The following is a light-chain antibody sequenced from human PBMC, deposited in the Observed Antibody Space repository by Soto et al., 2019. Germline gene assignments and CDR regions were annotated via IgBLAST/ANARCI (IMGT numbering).Light chain of an antibody. CDR2: SNN. V-gene: IGLV1-44*01. CDR3: AAWDDSLSGWV. Sequence: QSVLTQPPSASGTPGQRVTISCSGSSSKIGGNAENWYQQLPGTAPKLLICSNNQRPSGVPDRFSGSKSGTSASLAISGLQSEDEANYYCAAWDDSLSGWVFGGGTKLTVL. J-gene: IGLJ3*02. CDR1: SSKIGGNA.